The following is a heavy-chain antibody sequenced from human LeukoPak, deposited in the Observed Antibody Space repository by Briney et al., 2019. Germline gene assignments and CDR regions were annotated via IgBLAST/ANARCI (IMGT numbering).Heavy chain of an antibody. D-gene: IGHD6-13*01. V-gene: IGHV3-7*03. J-gene: IGHJ4*02. Sequence: PGGSLRLSCAASGFTFSSYWMSWVRQAPGKGLEWVANIKQDGSEKYYVDSVKGRFTISRDNAKNSLYLQMNSLRAEDTAVYYCAREKAAAGRYYLDYWGQGTLVTVSS. CDR3: AREKAAAGRYYLDY. CDR2: IKQDGSEK. CDR1: GFTFSSYW.